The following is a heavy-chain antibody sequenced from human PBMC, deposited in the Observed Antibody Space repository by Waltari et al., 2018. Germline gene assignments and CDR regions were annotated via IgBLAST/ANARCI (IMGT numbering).Heavy chain of an antibody. V-gene: IGHV4-59*01. CDR2: IYYSGST. CDR1: RGPLSRYY. D-gene: IGHD3-3*01. J-gene: IGHJ5*02. CDR3: ARDAPLWSGYGWFDP. Sequence: VQRQDSGPGLVMPSATLSLTCHLSRGPLSRYYRRGLRTPPGKGLEWIGYIYYSGSTNYNPARKSRVTISVDTSKNQFSLKLSSVTAADTAVYYCARDAPLWSGYGWFDPWGQGTLVTVSS.